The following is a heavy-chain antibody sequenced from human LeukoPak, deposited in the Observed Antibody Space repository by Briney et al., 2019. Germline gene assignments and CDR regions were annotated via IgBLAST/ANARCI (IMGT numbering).Heavy chain of an antibody. CDR2: INHSGST. V-gene: IGHV4-34*01. Sequence: PSETLSLTCAVYGGSFSGYYWSWIRQPPGKGLEWIGEINHSGSTNYNPSLKSRVTISVDTSKNQFSLKLSSVTAADTAVYYCARGLYDFWRGYYFDYWGQGTLVTVSS. CDR1: GGSFSGYY. D-gene: IGHD3-3*01. CDR3: ARGLYDFWRGYYFDY. J-gene: IGHJ4*02.